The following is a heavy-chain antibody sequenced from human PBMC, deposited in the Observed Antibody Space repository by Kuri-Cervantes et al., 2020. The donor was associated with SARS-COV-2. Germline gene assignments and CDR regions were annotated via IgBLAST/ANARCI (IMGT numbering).Heavy chain of an antibody. Sequence: ASVKVSCKVSGYTLTELSMHWVRQAPGKGLEWMGGFDPEDGETIYAQKFQGRVTMTEDTSTDTAYMELSSLRSEDTAVYYCARAPPRAAAGHNWFDPWGQGTLVTFSS. CDR3: ARAPPRAAAGHNWFDP. D-gene: IGHD6-13*01. V-gene: IGHV1-24*01. CDR2: FDPEDGET. J-gene: IGHJ5*02. CDR1: GYTLTELS.